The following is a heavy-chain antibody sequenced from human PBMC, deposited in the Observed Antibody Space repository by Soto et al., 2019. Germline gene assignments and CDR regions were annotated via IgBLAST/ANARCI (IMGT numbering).Heavy chain of an antibody. CDR3: ARGYGGYCSRTSCLGSFGYYYYYLDV. Sequence: GASVKVSCKASGYTFTSYGISWVRQATGQGLEWMGWISAYNGNTNYAQKLQGRVTMTTDTSTSTAYMELRSLRSDDTAVYYCARGYGGYCSRTSCLGSFGYYYYYLDVWGKGTTVTVSS. J-gene: IGHJ6*03. D-gene: IGHD2-2*01. V-gene: IGHV1-18*01. CDR1: GYTFTSYG. CDR2: ISAYNGNT.